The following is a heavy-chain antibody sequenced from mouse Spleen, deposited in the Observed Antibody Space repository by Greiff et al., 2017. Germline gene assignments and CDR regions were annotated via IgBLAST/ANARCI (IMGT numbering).Heavy chain of an antibody. D-gene: IGHD1-1*01. CDR2: IWWDDDK. J-gene: IGHJ3*01. Sequence: QVTLKVSGPGILQPSQTLSLTCSFSGFSLSTFGMGVGWIRQPSGKGLEWLAHIWWDDDKYYNPALKSRLTISKDTSKNQVFLKIANVDTADTATYYCARSHYYGSSYGAWFAYWGQGTLVTVSA. V-gene: IGHV8-8*01. CDR3: ARSHYYGSSYGAWFAY. CDR1: GFSLSTFGMG.